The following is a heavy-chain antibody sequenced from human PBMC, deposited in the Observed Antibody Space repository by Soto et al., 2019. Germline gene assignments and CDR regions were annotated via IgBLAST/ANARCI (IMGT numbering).Heavy chain of an antibody. CDR1: GIEFSNYA. CDR3: AKDGNWLDVYFDL. J-gene: IGHJ4*02. Sequence: LRLSCVASGIEFSNYAMSWVRQAPGKGLEWVSISSASGRSRYHADSVKGRFTISRDNSKNTLYLHMTNLRAEDTAVYYCAKDGNWLDVYFDLWGQGTPVTVSS. V-gene: IGHV3-23*01. D-gene: IGHD6-19*01. CDR2: SSASGRSR.